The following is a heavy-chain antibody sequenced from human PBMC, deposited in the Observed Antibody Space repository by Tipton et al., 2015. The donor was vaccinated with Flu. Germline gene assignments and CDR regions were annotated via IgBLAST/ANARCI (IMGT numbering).Heavy chain of an antibody. D-gene: IGHD3-9*01. CDR2: MNPNSGNT. CDR1: GYTFTSYD. Sequence: QLVQSGAEVKKPGASVKVSCKASGYTFTSYDINWVRQATGQGLEWMGWMNPNSGNTGYARKFQGRVTMTRNTSISTAYMELSSLRSEDTAVYYCARDWEYYDILTGYRFYYGMDVWGQGTTVTVSS. J-gene: IGHJ6*02. CDR3: ARDWEYYDILTGYRFYYGMDV. V-gene: IGHV1-8*01.